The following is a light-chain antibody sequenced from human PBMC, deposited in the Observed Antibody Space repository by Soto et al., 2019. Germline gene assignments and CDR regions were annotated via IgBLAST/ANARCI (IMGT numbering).Light chain of an antibody. J-gene: IGKJ3*01. Sequence: EIVLTQSPATLSLSPGERATLSCRASQSVNRFLAWYQQKPGQAPRLLIYDASNRATGIPARFSGSGSGTDFTLTISDLEPEDFAVYYCQQRSHWPPQFSFGPGTKVDIK. CDR1: QSVNRF. CDR2: DAS. V-gene: IGKV3-11*01. CDR3: QQRSHWPPQFS.